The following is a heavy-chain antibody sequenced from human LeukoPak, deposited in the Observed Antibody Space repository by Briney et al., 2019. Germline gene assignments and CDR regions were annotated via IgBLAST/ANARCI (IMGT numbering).Heavy chain of an antibody. J-gene: IGHJ6*02. CDR1: GGSFSGYY. D-gene: IGHD6-19*01. CDR2: INHSGST. CDR3: ARGSRIAVAGFLYYYYGMDV. V-gene: IGHV4-34*01. Sequence: SETLSLTCAVYGGSFSGYYWSWIRQPPGKGLEWIGEINHSGSTNYNPSLKSRVTISVDTPKNQFSLKLSSVTAADTAVYYCARGSRIAVAGFLYYYYGMDVWGQGTTVTVSS.